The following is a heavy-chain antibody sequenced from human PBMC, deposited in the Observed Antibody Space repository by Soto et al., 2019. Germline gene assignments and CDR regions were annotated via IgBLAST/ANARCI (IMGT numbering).Heavy chain of an antibody. CDR2: ISAYNGNT. J-gene: IGHJ6*01. D-gene: IGHD3-10*01. V-gene: IGHV1-18*01. Sequence: QVQLVQSGGEVKNPGASVKVSCKASGYSFNNFGISWVRQAPGQGLEWVGWISAYNGNTNYAQKIQGRVTMTTDTSTSTAYMELRSLRSDDTAVYYCARGRHYYGLGSSKGDYYGMDVW. CDR1: GYSFNNFG. CDR3: ARGRHYYGLGSSKGDYYGMDV.